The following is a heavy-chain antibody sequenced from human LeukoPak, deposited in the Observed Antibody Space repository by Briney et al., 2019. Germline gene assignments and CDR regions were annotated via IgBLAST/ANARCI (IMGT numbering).Heavy chain of an antibody. CDR2: IRYDGSNK. Sequence: GGSLTLSCAASGFTFSSYGMHWVRQAPGKGLEWVAFIRYDGSNKYYADSVKGRFTISRDNSKNTLYLQMNSLRAEDTAVYYCAKDRGSSSYYHYYDYMDVWGKGTTVTVSS. J-gene: IGHJ6*03. CDR1: GFTFSSYG. CDR3: AKDRGSSSYYHYYDYMDV. V-gene: IGHV3-30*02. D-gene: IGHD6-6*01.